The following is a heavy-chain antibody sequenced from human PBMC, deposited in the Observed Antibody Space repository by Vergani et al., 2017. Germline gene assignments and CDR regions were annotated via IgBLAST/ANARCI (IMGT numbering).Heavy chain of an antibody. V-gene: IGHV3-21*01. CDR3: AGDCGRYSSSPRFDY. CDR2: ISSSSSYI. D-gene: IGHD6-6*01. J-gene: IGHJ4*02. CDR1: GFTFSSYS. Sequence: EVQLVESGGGLVKPGGSLRLSCAASGFTFSSYSMNWVRQAPGKGLEWVSSISSSSSYIYYADSVKGRCTISRDNAKNSLYLQMNSLRAEDTAVYYCAGDCGRYSSSPRFDYWGQGTLVTVSS.